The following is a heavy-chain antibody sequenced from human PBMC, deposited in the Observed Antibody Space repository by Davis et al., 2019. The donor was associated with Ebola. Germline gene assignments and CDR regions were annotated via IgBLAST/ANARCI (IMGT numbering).Heavy chain of an antibody. D-gene: IGHD3-22*01. V-gene: IGHV4-39*01. CDR3: ARMTGYYYDSSGYYRYDAFDI. CDR2: IYYSGST. CDR1: GGSISSSSYY. J-gene: IGHJ3*02. Sequence: LETLSLTCTVSGGSISSSSYYWGWIRQPPGKGLEWLGSIYYSGSTYYHPSLKSRVTISIDTSKKQFSLNLNSVTAADTAVYYCARMTGYYYDSSGYYRYDAFDIWGQGTMVTVSS.